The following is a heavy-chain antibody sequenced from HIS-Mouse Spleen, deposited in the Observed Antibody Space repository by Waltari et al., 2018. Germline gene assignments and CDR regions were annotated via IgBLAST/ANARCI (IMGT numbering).Heavy chain of an antibody. V-gene: IGHV4-34*01. J-gene: IGHJ4*02. CDR3: ARMGPASGSYGDY. CDR1: VGSFSGYY. D-gene: IGHD1-26*01. CDR2: INHSGST. Sequence: QVQLQQWGAALLKPSETLSLTCAVYVGSFSGYYWSWIRQPPGKGLEWIGEINHSGSTNDNPSLKSRVTISVEPSKNQFSLKLSSVTAADTAVYYCARMGPASGSYGDYWGQGTLVTVSS.